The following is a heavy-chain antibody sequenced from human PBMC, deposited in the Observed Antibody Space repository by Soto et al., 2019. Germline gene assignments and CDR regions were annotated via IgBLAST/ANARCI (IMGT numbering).Heavy chain of an antibody. V-gene: IGHV6-1*01. CDR1: GDSVSSNSAA. CDR2: TYYRSKWYN. Sequence: PSQTLSLTCAISGDSVSSNSAAWNWIRQSPSRGLEWLGRTYYRSKWYNDYAVSVKSRITINPDTSKNQFSLQLNSVTPEDTAVYYCARNQYYGSGSYYNAPRYYYYYGMDVWGQGTTVTVSS. J-gene: IGHJ6*02. CDR3: ARNQYYGSGSYYNAPRYYYYYGMDV. D-gene: IGHD3-10*01.